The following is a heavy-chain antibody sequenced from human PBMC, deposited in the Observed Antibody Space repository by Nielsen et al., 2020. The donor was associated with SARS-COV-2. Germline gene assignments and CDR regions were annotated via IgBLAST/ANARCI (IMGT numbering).Heavy chain of an antibody. Sequence: SETLSLTCTVSGGSINSGDYYWSWIRQPPGKGLEWIGYIYYSGSTNYNPSLKSRVTISVDTSKNQFSLKLSSVTAADTAVYYCARGLRFLEWLLWGQGTLVTVSS. CDR3: ARGLRFLEWLL. CDR2: IYYSGST. D-gene: IGHD3-3*01. J-gene: IGHJ4*02. CDR1: GGSINSGDYY. V-gene: IGHV4-61*08.